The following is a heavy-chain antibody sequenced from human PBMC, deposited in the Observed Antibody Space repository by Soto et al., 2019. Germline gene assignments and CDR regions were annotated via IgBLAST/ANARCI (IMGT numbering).Heavy chain of an antibody. CDR3: ARGGSYAEFDY. J-gene: IGHJ4*02. D-gene: IGHD1-26*01. V-gene: IGHV3-21*01. CDR2: ISSSSSYI. Sequence: EVQLVESGGGLVKPGGSLRLSCAASGFTFSSYSMNWVRQAPGKGLEWVSSISSSSSYIYYADSVKCRLTASRDNAKNSLYLQMNSLRADDTAVYYCARGGSYAEFDYWGQGTLVTVSS. CDR1: GFTFSSYS.